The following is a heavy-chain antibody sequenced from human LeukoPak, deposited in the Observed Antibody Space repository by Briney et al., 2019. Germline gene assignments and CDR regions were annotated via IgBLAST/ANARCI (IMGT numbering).Heavy chain of an antibody. CDR3: AKVPPHCGADSCDAFDL. J-gene: IGHJ3*01. CDR2: IRYDGSNK. Sequence: PGGSLRLSCAASGFTFNSYGMHWVRQAPGKGLEWVAFIRYDGSNKYYADSVKGRFTISRDNSKNTLYLQMNSLRPEDTAVYYCAKVPPHCGADSCDAFDLWGQGTTVTVSS. D-gene: IGHD2-21*01. V-gene: IGHV3-30*02. CDR1: GFTFNSYG.